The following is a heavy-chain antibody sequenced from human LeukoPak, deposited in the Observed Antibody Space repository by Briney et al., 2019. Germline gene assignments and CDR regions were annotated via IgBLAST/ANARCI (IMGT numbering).Heavy chain of an antibody. CDR2: INHSGST. Sequence: SETLSLTCAVYGGSFSGYYWSWIRQPPGKGLEWIGEINHSGSTNYNPSLKSRVTISVDTSKNQFSLKLSPVTAADTAVYYCARVRIAAAGQHYYYYGMDVWGKGTTVTVSS. CDR3: ARVRIAAAGQHYYYYGMDV. V-gene: IGHV4-34*01. CDR1: GGSFSGYY. J-gene: IGHJ6*04. D-gene: IGHD6-13*01.